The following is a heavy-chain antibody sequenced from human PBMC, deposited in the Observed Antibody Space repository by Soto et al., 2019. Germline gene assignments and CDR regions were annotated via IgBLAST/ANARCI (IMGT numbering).Heavy chain of an antibody. CDR3: ARVKYCSGGSCYSHYWFDP. CDR2: MNPNSGNT. J-gene: IGHJ5*02. D-gene: IGHD2-15*01. CDR1: GYTFTSYG. V-gene: IGHV1-8*02. Sequence: GASVTVSCQASGYTFTSYGISWVRQAPGQGLEWMGWMNPNSGNTSYAQKFQGRVTMTRNTSISTAYMELSSLRSEDTAVYYCARVKYCSGGSCYSHYWFDPWGQGTLVTVSS.